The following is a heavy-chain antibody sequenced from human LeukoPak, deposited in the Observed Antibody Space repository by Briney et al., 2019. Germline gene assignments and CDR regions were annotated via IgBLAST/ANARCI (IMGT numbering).Heavy chain of an antibody. CDR3: AKGYNWNDGVGFDY. CDR1: GFTFDDYA. J-gene: IGHJ4*02. Sequence: GRCLRLSCAASGFTFDDYAMDWVRHAAGEGLGWVSVISWDIGSIGYADSVKGRFTISRDNDKNSLYLQMNSLRAEDMALYYCAKGYNWNDGVGFDYWGQGTLVTVSS. CDR2: ISWDIGSI. V-gene: IGHV3-9*03. D-gene: IGHD1-20*01.